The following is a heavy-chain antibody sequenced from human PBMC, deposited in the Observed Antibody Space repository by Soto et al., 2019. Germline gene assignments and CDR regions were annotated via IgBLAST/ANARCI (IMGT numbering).Heavy chain of an antibody. CDR1: GFTFSSYA. D-gene: IGHD6-13*01. CDR2: RSYDGSNK. V-gene: IGHV3-30*04. CDR3: ARDSRAAAGTWVMRIAGGDFDY. Sequence: GGYLRLSCAASGFTFSSYAMHWVRQAPGKGLEWGAVRSYDGSNKYYADSVKGRFTISRDNSKNTLYLQMNSLRAEDTAVYYCARDSRAAAGTWVMRIAGGDFDYWGQGTLVTVSS. J-gene: IGHJ4*02.